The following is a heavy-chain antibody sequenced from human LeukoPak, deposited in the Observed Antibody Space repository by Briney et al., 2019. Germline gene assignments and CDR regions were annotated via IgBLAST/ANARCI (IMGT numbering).Heavy chain of an antibody. Sequence: ASVKVSCKVSGYTLTELSMHWVRLAPGKGLEWMGGFDPEDGETIYAQKFQGRVTMTEDTSTDTAYMELSSLRSEDTAVYYCATDLDGHNWFDPWGQGTLVTVSS. V-gene: IGHV1-24*01. CDR1: GYTLTELS. D-gene: IGHD1-1*01. CDR2: FDPEDGET. J-gene: IGHJ5*02. CDR3: ATDLDGHNWFDP.